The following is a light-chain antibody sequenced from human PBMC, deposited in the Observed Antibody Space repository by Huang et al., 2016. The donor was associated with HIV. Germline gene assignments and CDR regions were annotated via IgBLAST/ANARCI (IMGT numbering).Light chain of an antibody. CDR3: QQYNNWPLT. CDR1: QSIGRN. CDR2: GES. J-gene: IGKJ4*01. V-gene: IGKV3-15*01. Sequence: EIVMTQSPATLSVSPGKRGTLSCRASQSIGRNLAWYQQKPGQTPRLLISGESTRAADIPVRFSGSGSGTDFALNISSLQSEDFAVYYCQQYNNWPLTFGGGTKVEIK.